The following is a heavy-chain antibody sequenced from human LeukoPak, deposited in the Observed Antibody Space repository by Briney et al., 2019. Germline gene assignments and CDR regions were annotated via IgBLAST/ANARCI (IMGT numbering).Heavy chain of an antibody. CDR3: ARLPYYDFWSGYYTGFRGNWFDP. V-gene: IGHV4-59*11. CDR1: GGSISSHY. J-gene: IGHJ5*02. Sequence: SETLSLTCTVSGGSISSHYWSWIRQPPGKGLEWIGYIYYSGSTNYNPSLKSRVTISVDTSKNQFSLKLSSVTAADTAVYYCARLPYYDFWSGYYTGFRGNWFDPWGQGTLVTVSS. D-gene: IGHD3-3*01. CDR2: IYYSGST.